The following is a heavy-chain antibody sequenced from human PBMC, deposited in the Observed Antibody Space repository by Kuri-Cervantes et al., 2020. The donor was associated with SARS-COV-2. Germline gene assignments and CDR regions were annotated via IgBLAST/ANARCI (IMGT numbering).Heavy chain of an antibody. Sequence: GESLKISCAASGFTFSSYGMHWVRQAPGKGLEWVAFIRYDGSNKYNADSVKGRFTISRDNSKNTLYLQMNGLRAEDTDVYYCAKEEGITGTPWDYWGQGTLVTVSS. V-gene: IGHV3-30*02. CDR1: GFTFSSYG. CDR3: AKEEGITGTPWDY. CDR2: IRYDGSNK. D-gene: IGHD1-7*01. J-gene: IGHJ4*02.